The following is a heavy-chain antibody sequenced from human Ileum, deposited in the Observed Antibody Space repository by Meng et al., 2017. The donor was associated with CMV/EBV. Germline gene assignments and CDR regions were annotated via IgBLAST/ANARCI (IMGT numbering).Heavy chain of an antibody. V-gene: IGHV4-4*07. J-gene: IGHJ4*02. Sequence: QWQQQEPGPGLVQPSGAQSLACVNSGGSITSYCWGWIRQPAGKGLEWIGRIYVSGSTNYNPALKSRVTMSVDTSKNQFSLKLSSVTAADTAIYYCAKGTGVTDPFDYWGQGTLVTVSS. CDR3: AKGTGVTDPFDY. D-gene: IGHD1-14*01. CDR1: GGSITSYC. CDR2: IYVSGST.